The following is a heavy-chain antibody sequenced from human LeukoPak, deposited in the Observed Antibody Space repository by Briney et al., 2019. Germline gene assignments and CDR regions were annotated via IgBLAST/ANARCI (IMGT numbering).Heavy chain of an antibody. Sequence: SVKVSCKASGGTFSSYAISWVRQAPGQGLEWMGGIIPIFGTANYAQKFQGRVTITADESTSTAYMELSSLRFEDTAVYYCARGYSYGTYYFDYWGQGTLVTVSS. V-gene: IGHV1-69*13. CDR1: GGTFSSYA. CDR3: ARGYSYGTYYFDY. J-gene: IGHJ4*02. CDR2: IIPIFGTA. D-gene: IGHD5-18*01.